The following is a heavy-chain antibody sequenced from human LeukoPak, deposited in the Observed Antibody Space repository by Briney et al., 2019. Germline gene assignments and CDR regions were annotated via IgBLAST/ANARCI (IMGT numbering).Heavy chain of an antibody. V-gene: IGHV4-59*01. CDR3: ARDTPSYGFDY. Sequence: SETLSLTCTVSGGSISSYYWSWIRRPPGKGLEWIGYIYYSGSTNYNPSLKSRVTTSVDTSKNQFSLKLSSVTAADTAVYYCARDTPSYGFDYWGQGTLVTVSS. J-gene: IGHJ4*02. CDR1: GGSISSYY. CDR2: IYYSGST. D-gene: IGHD4-17*01.